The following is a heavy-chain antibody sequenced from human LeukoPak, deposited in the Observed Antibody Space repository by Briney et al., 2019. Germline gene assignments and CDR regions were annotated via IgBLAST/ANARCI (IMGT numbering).Heavy chain of an antibody. CDR2: IIPMFGTA. Sequence: SVKVSCKASGGTFNTYPISWVRQAPGQGLEWMGRIIPMFGTAHYAQKYQGRVSITADKPTTTAYMDLNNLRSEDTAVYYCATVGVAVAGSESDYWGQGTLVTVSS. D-gene: IGHD6-19*01. CDR3: ATVGVAVAGSESDY. CDR1: GGTFNTYP. V-gene: IGHV1-69*06. J-gene: IGHJ4*02.